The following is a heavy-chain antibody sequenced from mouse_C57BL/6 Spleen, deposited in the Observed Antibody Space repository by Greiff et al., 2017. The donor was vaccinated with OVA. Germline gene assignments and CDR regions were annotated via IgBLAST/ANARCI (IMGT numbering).Heavy chain of an antibody. CDR3: ARSDYYGSSWFAY. J-gene: IGHJ3*01. CDR2: IYPGDGDT. CDR1: GYAFSSSW. V-gene: IGHV1-82*01. D-gene: IGHD1-1*01. Sequence: VQLQQSGPELVKPGASVKISCKASGYAFSSSWMNWVKQRPGKGLEWIGRIYPGDGDTNYSGKFKGKATLTADKSSSTAYMQISILTSEDTAVYFCARSDYYGSSWFAYWGQGTLVTVSA.